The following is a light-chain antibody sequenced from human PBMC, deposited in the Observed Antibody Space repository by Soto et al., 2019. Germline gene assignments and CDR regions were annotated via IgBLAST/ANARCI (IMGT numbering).Light chain of an antibody. V-gene: IGKV2-28*01. CDR1: QTLQHSNGFNY. CDR3: MQTLQTPT. CDR2: LSS. J-gene: IGKJ2*01. Sequence: ETVLTQSPLSLPVTPGEPASISCNSSQTLQHSNGFNYLDWFLQKPGQSPQLLIYLSSYRASGVPDRFSGSGSGTHFTLTISGVEAEDVGIFYCMQTLQTPTFGQGTRLEI.